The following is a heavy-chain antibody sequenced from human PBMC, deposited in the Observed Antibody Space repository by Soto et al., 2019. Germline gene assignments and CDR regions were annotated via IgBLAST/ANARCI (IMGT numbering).Heavy chain of an antibody. CDR3: STRDYDTNAYYRFAP. D-gene: IGHD3-22*01. CDR2: INHSGRV. V-gene: IGHV4-34*01. J-gene: IGHJ5*01. CDR1: GGSFRGHS. Sequence: AETLAGTFAVYGGSFRGHSWTWIRQSPGKVLELIGDINHSGRVNYSPSLKSRVTISLDTSKNQFSLTLSAVTAADTAMYYCSTRDYDTNAYYRFAPRGLARLVPVS.